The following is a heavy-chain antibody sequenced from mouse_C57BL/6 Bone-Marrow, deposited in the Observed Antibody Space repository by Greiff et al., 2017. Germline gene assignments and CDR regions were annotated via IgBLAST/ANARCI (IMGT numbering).Heavy chain of an antibody. CDR3: ARVITTVVATKRYYYAMDY. CDR2: ISDGGSYT. V-gene: IGHV5-4*03. D-gene: IGHD1-1*01. Sequence: EVKLVESGGGLVKPGGSLKLSCAASGFTFSSYAMSWVRQTPEKRLEWVATISDGGSYTYYPDNVKGRFTISRDNAKNNLYLQMSHLKSEDTAMYYCARVITTVVATKRYYYAMDYWGQGTSVTVSS. CDR1: GFTFSSYA. J-gene: IGHJ4*01.